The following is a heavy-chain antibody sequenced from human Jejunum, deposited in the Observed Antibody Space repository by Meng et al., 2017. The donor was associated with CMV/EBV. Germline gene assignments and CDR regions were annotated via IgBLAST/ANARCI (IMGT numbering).Heavy chain of an antibody. V-gene: IGHV4-30-4*01. Sequence: VSGDSIRSGDYYWSWIRQPPGKGLEWIGYIYESGSTSYNPSLESRVTISVDTSKNQFSLKVMSVTAADTAVYYCAREGTNSYYFDYWGQGTLVTVSS. CDR3: AREGTNSYYFDY. CDR2: IYESGST. CDR1: GDSIRSGDYY. J-gene: IGHJ4*02. D-gene: IGHD1-14*01.